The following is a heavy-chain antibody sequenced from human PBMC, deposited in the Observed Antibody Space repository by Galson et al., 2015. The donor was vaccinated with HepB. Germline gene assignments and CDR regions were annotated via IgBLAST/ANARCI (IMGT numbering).Heavy chain of an antibody. CDR1: GFTFSNHG. D-gene: IGHD2-8*01. V-gene: IGHV3-30*18. Sequence: SLRLSCAASGFTFSNHGIHWVRQAPGKGLEWVVVISSGGGTQYLADSVRGRVTLSRDNPKNTVYLQMNSLGAEDAAVYYCAKEIMVHAGDWYFDLWGRGTLVTVSS. CDR2: ISSGGGTQ. J-gene: IGHJ2*01. CDR3: AKEIMVHAGDWYFDL.